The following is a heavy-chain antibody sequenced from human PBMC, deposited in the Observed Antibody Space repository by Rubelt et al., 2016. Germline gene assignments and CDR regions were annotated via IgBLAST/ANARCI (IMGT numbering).Heavy chain of an antibody. Sequence: QVQLQQWGAGLLKPSETLSLTCAVYGGSFSGYYWSWIRQPPGKGLEWIGEINHSGSTNYNPSRKSRVTLSVATSKNQFSLKLSSVTAADTAVYYCARGRRGSSSWLGRDYYGMDVWGQGTTVTVSS. CDR1: GGSFSGYY. J-gene: IGHJ6*02. CDR2: INHSGST. D-gene: IGHD6-13*01. CDR3: ARGRRGSSSWLGRDYYGMDV. V-gene: IGHV4-34*01.